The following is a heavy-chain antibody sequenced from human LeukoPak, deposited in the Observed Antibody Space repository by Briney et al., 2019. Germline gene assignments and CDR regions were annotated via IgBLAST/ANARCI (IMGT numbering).Heavy chain of an antibody. J-gene: IGHJ4*02. CDR3: ASAAGPFDN. Sequence: PGGSLRLSCVASGLTFSAYGMHWVRQAPGKGLEWVAVIWSDGSNKYYADSVKGRFTISRDNSKNTLYLQMDSLRGEDTAVYYCASAAGPFDNWGQGTLVTVSS. D-gene: IGHD6-13*01. V-gene: IGHV3-33*01. CDR2: IWSDGSNK. CDR1: GLTFSAYG.